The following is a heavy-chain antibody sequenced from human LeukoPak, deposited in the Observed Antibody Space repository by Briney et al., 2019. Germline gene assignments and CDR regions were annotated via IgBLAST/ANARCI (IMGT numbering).Heavy chain of an antibody. V-gene: IGHV3-21*01. D-gene: IGHD2-21*02. CDR1: GFPFSSYS. CDR3: ARGTTALMDV. J-gene: IGHJ6*03. CDR2: ISSGTSFI. Sequence: GGSLRLSFAASGFPFSSYSMNWVRQAPGKGLEWVSSISSGTSFIYYADSVKGRFTISRDNAKNSLYLQMNSLRAEDTAVYYCARGTTALMDVWGKGTTVTVSS.